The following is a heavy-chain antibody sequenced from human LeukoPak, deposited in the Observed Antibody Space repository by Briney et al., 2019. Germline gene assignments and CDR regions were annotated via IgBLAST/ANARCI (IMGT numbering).Heavy chain of an antibody. CDR2: IYHSGST. Sequence: SETLSLTCTVSGGSISSGYYYWSWIRQPPGEGLEWIGYIYHSGSTYYNPSPKSRVTISVDRSKNQFSLKLNSVTAADTAVYYCAREYYFDSSGYPLFDYWGQGTLVTVSS. D-gene: IGHD3-22*01. V-gene: IGHV4-30-2*01. CDR1: GGSISSGYYY. J-gene: IGHJ4*02. CDR3: AREYYFDSSGYPLFDY.